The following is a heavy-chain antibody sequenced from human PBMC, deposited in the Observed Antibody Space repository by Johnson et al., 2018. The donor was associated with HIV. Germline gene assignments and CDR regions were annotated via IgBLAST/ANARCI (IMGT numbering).Heavy chain of an antibody. V-gene: IGHV3-23*04. CDR1: AFTFSSNH. D-gene: IGHD1-1*01. CDR2: ISGSDHST. J-gene: IGHJ3*02. CDR3: ARGGNEIDAFDI. Sequence: VQLVESGGGLVQPGGSLRLSCGASAFTFSSNHMKWVRQAPGKGLEWVSPISGSDHSTYYADSVRGRFTISRDNSKNTLYLQMNSLRAEDTAVYYCARGGNEIDAFDIWGQGTMVTVSS.